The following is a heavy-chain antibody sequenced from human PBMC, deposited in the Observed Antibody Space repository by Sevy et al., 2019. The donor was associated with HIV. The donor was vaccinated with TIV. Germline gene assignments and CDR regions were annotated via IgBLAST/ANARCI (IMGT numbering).Heavy chain of an antibody. CDR3: ARFTFGGVIAAYDAFDI. Sequence: SETLSLTCTVSGGSISSGGYYWSWIRQHPGKGLEWIGYIYYSGSTYYNPSLKSRVTISVDTSKNQFALKLSSVTAADTAVDYCARFTFGGVIAAYDAFDIWGQGTMVTVSS. V-gene: IGHV4-31*03. CDR1: GGSISSGGYY. D-gene: IGHD3-16*02. CDR2: IYYSGST. J-gene: IGHJ3*02.